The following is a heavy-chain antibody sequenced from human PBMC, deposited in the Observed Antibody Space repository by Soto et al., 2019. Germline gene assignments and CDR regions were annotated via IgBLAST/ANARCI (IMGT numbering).Heavy chain of an antibody. CDR3: ARVPKRGSRVTGFDY. CDR1: GGSISSYY. J-gene: IGHJ4*02. CDR2: IYYSGTT. V-gene: IGHV4-59*01. D-gene: IGHD2-8*02. Sequence: SETLSLTCTVSGGSISSYYWSWIRQPPGKGLERIGYIYYSGTTNYNPSLKSRVTISVDTSKNQFSLKLSSVTAADTAVYYCARVPKRGSRVTGFDYWGQGTLVTVSS.